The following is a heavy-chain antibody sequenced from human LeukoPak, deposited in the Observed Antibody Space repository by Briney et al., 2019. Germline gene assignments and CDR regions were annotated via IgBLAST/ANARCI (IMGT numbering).Heavy chain of an antibody. J-gene: IGHJ6*03. D-gene: IGHD2-2*02. CDR1: GYSFTSYW. Sequence: GESLKISCKGSGYSFTSYWIGWVREMPGKGLEWMGIIYPGDSDTRYSPSFQGQVTISADKSISTAYLQWSSLKASDTAMYYCARHGVAAAAIAGAGYDYYYMDDWGKGTTVTVSS. CDR2: IYPGDSDT. CDR3: ARHGVAAAAIAGAGYDYYYMDD. V-gene: IGHV5-51*01.